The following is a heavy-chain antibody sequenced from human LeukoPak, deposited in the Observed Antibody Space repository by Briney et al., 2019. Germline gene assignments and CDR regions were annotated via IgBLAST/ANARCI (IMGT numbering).Heavy chain of an antibody. CDR2: IRSKVHGGTV. V-gene: IGHV3-49*04. CDR3: AKGHGY. CDR1: GFTFSSYA. Sequence: GGSLRLSCAASGFTFSSYAMGWVRQAPGKGLEWVGFIRSKVHGGTVDYAASVKGRFIISGDDSKSIAYLQMTSLKTEDTAVYYCAKGHGYWGQGTSVTVSS. J-gene: IGHJ4*02.